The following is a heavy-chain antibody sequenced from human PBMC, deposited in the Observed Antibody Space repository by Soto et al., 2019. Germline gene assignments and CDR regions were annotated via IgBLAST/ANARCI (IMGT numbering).Heavy chain of an antibody. J-gene: IGHJ6*02. Sequence: QVQLVESGGGVVQPGRSLRLSCAASGFTFSSYGMHWVRQAPGKGLEWVAVIWYDGSNKYYADSVKGRFTISRDNSKNTLYLQMNSLRAEDTAVYYCARDRVGYCSSTSCYDRDYYYGMDVWGQGTTVTVSS. CDR3: ARDRVGYCSSTSCYDRDYYYGMDV. D-gene: IGHD2-2*01. CDR2: IWYDGSNK. V-gene: IGHV3-33*01. CDR1: GFTFSSYG.